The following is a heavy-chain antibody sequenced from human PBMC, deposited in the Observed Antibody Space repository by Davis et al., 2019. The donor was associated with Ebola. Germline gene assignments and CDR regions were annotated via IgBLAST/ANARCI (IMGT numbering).Heavy chain of an antibody. J-gene: IGHJ6*02. CDR3: ARVFCSGGSCYAYYGMDV. CDR1: GFTSSSYW. CDR2: IKQDGSEK. Sequence: GESLKISCAASGFTSSSYWMSWVRQAPGKGLEWVANIKQDGSEKYYVDSVKGRFTISRDNAKNSLYLQMNSLRAEDTAVYYCARVFCSGGSCYAYYGMDVWGQGTTVTVSS. D-gene: IGHD2-15*01. V-gene: IGHV3-7*03.